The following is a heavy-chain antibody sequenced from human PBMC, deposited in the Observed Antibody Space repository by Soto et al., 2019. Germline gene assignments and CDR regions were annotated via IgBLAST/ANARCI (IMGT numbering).Heavy chain of an antibody. CDR2: INSGGNIT. J-gene: IGHJ6*02. CDR3: ARSLWSPYFYYGLEV. CDR1: GFALSRYW. D-gene: IGHD2-21*01. V-gene: IGHV3-74*01. Sequence: VGSLRLSCRASGFALSRYWMYWVRQAPGKGLVWVSHINSGGNITPYPDSVRGRFTISRDNSKNTLYLDMHSLTTDDTAVYFCARSLWSPYFYYGLEVWGQGTTVTVSS.